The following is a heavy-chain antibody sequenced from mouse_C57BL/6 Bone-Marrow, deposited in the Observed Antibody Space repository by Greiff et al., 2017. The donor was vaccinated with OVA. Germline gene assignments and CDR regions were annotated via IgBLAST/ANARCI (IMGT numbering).Heavy chain of an antibody. D-gene: IGHD1-1*01. Sequence: QVQLQQSGAELVKPGASVKLSCKASGYTFTSYWMHWVKQRPGQGLEWIGMIHPNSGSTNYNEKFKSKATLTVDKSSSTAYMQLSSLTSEDSAVYYCAREYYGSSHWYFDVWGTGTTVTVSS. CDR3: AREYYGSSHWYFDV. V-gene: IGHV1-64*01. CDR2: IHPNSGST. J-gene: IGHJ1*03. CDR1: GYTFTSYW.